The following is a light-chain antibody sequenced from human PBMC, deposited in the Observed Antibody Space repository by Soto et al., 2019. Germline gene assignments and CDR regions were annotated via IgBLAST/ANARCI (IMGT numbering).Light chain of an antibody. CDR2: DVS. V-gene: IGLV2-14*01. CDR3: SSYTTTDPL. J-gene: IGLJ1*01. Sequence: QSALTQPASVSGSPGQSITISCTGTRSDVGGYNYVSWYQQHPDKAPKLIIYDVSNRPSGVSHRFSGSKSCNTASLTISGLQAEDEADYSCSSYTTTDPLFGSGTKLTVL. CDR1: RSDVGGYNY.